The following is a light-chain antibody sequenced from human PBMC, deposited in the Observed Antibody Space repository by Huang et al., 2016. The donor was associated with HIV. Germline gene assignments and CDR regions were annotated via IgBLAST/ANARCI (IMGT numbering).Light chain of an antibody. Sequence: AIQMTQSPASLSASVGDRVTLTCRASQDIRNDLAWYQQRVGKAPKLLVSPASHLQSWVPSRFSGSGSGTHFTLTITSLQPEDFATYYCLQGYIYPWTFGQGTKVEI. CDR3: LQGYIYPWT. V-gene: IGKV1-6*01. J-gene: IGKJ1*01. CDR2: PAS. CDR1: QDIRND.